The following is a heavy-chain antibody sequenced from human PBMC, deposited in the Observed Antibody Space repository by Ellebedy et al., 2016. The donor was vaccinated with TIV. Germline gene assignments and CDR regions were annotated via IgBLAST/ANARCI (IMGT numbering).Heavy chain of an antibody. V-gene: IGHV3-7*03. CDR3: AKPNDAHRIEFDP. CDR2: INNDASEK. J-gene: IGHJ5*02. CDR1: GFIFKNHW. Sequence: PGGSLRLSCAASGFIFKNHWMSWVRQAPGKGLEWVASINNDASEKYYVDSVRGRFTISRDDAKSSVYLLMNSLRVEDSAVYYCAKPNDAHRIEFDPWGQGTLVTVSS. D-gene: IGHD1-1*01.